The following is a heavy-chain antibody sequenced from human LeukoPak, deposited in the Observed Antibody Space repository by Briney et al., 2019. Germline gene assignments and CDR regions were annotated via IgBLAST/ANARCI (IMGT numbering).Heavy chain of an antibody. CDR1: GFTFSTYT. D-gene: IGHD4-17*01. J-gene: IGHJ4*02. CDR3: TTGTLTSDY. CDR2: IKSKRDGWTT. V-gene: IGHV3-15*01. Sequence: PGGSLRLSCAASGFTFSTYTMNWVRQAPGKGREWVGRIKSKRDGWTTDNAAPVKGRFTISKDDSKNTLYLQMNSLKTEDTGIYYCTTGTLTSDYWGQGTLVTVSS.